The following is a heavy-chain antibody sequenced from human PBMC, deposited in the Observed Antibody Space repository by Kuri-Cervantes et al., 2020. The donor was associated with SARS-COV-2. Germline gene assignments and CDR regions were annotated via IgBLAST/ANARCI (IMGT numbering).Heavy chain of an antibody. CDR3: ARGAHHIRFRGEIDY. D-gene: IGHD3-3*01. CDR1: GGSISSSSYY. CDR2: INHSGSV. Sequence: ESLKISCTVSGGSISSSSYYWGWIRQPPGKGLEWIGEINHSGSVNYNPSLKSRVTISVDRSKNQFSLKLSSVTAADTALYYCARGAHHIRFRGEIDYWSQGALVTVSS. J-gene: IGHJ4*02. V-gene: IGHV4-39*07.